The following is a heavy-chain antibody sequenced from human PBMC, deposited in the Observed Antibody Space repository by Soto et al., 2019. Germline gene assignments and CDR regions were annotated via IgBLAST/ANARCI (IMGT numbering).Heavy chain of an antibody. V-gene: IGHV4-34*01. CDR3: ARESHDILTGPPWVWYFDL. CDR2: INDRGSI. J-gene: IGHJ2*01. CDR1: GGSFSGYY. D-gene: IGHD3-9*01. Sequence: QVQLQQWGAGPLRPLETLSLTCGVSGGSFSGYYWAWIRQSPGKGLEWIGEINDRGSINYNPSLKSRVSISVDMSKNHSSLNLRSVTAADTAVYSCARESHDILTGPPWVWYFDLWGRGTLVTVSS.